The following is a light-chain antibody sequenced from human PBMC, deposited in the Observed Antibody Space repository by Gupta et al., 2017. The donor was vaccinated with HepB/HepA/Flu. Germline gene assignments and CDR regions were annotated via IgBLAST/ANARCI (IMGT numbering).Light chain of an antibody. CDR3: QQYYSNPRT. V-gene: IGKV4-1*01. Sequence: DIVMTQSPDSLAVSLGERATINCKSSQNVLYNSNNKNYLTYFQQKPGQPPELLTYWSSTRESGVPDRFSGSGSGTDFALTISSLQAEDVAVYYCQQYYSNPRTFGQGTXVEIK. J-gene: IGKJ1*01. CDR2: WSS. CDR1: QNVLYNSNNKNY.